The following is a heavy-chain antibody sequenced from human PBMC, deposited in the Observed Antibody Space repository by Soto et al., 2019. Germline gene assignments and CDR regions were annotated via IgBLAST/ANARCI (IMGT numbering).Heavy chain of an antibody. CDR3: ARKEVAGTIDY. V-gene: IGHV3-21*01. CDR2: ISSSSSYI. Sequence: GGSLRLSCAASGFAFSSYSMNWVRQAPGKGLEWVSSISSSSSYIYYADSVKGRFTISRDNAKNSLYLQMNSLRAEDTAVYYCARKEVAGTIDYWGQGTLVTVSS. J-gene: IGHJ4*02. D-gene: IGHD6-19*01. CDR1: GFAFSSYS.